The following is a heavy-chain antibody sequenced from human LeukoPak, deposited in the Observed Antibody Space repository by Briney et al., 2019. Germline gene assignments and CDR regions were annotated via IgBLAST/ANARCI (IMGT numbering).Heavy chain of an antibody. CDR3: AREQDIVVVVAAYYFDF. V-gene: IGHV3-30-3*01. CDR2: ISYDGSNK. CDR1: GFTFSSYA. Sequence: GRSLRLSCAASGFTFSSYAMHWVRQAPGKGLEGVAVISYDGSNKYYADSVKGRFTISRDNSKNTLYLQMDSLRAEDTAVYYCAREQDIVVVVAAYYFDFWGQGTLVTVSS. D-gene: IGHD2-15*01. J-gene: IGHJ4*02.